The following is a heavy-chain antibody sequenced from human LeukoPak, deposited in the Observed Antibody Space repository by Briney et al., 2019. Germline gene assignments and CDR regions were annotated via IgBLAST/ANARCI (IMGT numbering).Heavy chain of an antibody. CDR3: ARANRVYYYGMDV. V-gene: IGHV4-34*01. CDR1: GGSFSGYY. CDR2: INHSGST. J-gene: IGHJ6*02. Sequence: SETLSLTCAVYGGSFSGYYWSWIRQPPGKGLEWIGEINHSGSTNYNPSLKSRVTISVDTTKNQFSLKLSSVTAADTAVYYCARANRVYYYGMDVWGQGTTVTVSS.